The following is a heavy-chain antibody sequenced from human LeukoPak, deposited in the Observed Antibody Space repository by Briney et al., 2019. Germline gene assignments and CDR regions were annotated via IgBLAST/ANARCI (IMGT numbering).Heavy chain of an antibody. CDR2: IYSGDIT. V-gene: IGHV3-53*01. D-gene: IGHD2-21*01. CDR1: GFTFSNYW. CDR3: RGDSSY. J-gene: IGHJ4*02. Sequence: GGSLRLSCAASGFTFSNYWMNWVRQAPGKGPEWVSLIYSGDITYYADSVKGRFTISRDNSKNTLYLQMHSLRAEDTAVYYCRGDSSYWGQGTLVTVSS.